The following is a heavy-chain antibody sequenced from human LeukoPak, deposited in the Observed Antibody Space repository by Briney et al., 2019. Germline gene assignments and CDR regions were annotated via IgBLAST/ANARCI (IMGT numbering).Heavy chain of an antibody. CDR1: GFSFSSHW. V-gene: IGHV3-7*01. CDR3: AREKGTLIRAMAFEM. D-gene: IGHD3-10*01. J-gene: IGHJ3*02. CDR2: INQDGGTK. Sequence: GGSLRLSCAASGFSFSSHWMSWVRHTPGKGLEWVANINQDGGTKYYRDFAKGRFTISRDNAQSSLYLQINSLRAEDTAVYYCAREKGTLIRAMAFEMWGQGTMVTVSS.